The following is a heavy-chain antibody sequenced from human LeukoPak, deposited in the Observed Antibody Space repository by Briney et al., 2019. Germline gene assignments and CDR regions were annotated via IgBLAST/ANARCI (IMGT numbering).Heavy chain of an antibody. Sequence: GGSLRLSCAASGITFDDYAMHWVRQAPGKGLEWVSGISWNSGSIGYADSVKGRFTISRDNAKNSLYLQMNSLRAEDTAVYYCARVAVVPAAILGYYYYYMDVWGKGTTVTVSS. CDR1: GITFDDYA. CDR2: ISWNSGSI. J-gene: IGHJ6*03. CDR3: ARVAVVPAAILGYYYYYMDV. V-gene: IGHV3-9*01. D-gene: IGHD2-2*01.